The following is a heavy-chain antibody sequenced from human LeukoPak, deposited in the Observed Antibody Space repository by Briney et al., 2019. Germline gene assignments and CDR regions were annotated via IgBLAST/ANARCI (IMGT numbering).Heavy chain of an antibody. CDR3: ARGPLLRFLEWSGYWFDP. CDR2: IIPIFGTA. V-gene: IGHV1-69*05. Sequence: SVKVSCKASGGTFSSYAISWVRQAPGQGLEWMGRIIPIFGTANYAQKFQGRVTITTDESTSTAYMELSSLRSEDTAVYYRARGPLLRFLEWSGYWFDPWGQGTLVTVSS. J-gene: IGHJ5*02. D-gene: IGHD3-3*01. CDR1: GGTFSSYA.